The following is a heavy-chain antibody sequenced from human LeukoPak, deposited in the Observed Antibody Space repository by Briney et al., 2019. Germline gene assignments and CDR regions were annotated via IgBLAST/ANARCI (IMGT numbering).Heavy chain of an antibody. CDR2: MYYTGRT. Sequence: PSETLSLTCTVSGDSINDYFWSWIRQPPGKGLEWIGYMYYTGRTDYNPSLKSRVTISFDTAKNQFSLKLNSVTAADTAVYYCAREYDYVWGSYRFDYWGQGTLVTVSS. J-gene: IGHJ4*02. V-gene: IGHV4-59*01. CDR3: AREYDYVWGSYRFDY. CDR1: GDSINDYF. D-gene: IGHD3-16*02.